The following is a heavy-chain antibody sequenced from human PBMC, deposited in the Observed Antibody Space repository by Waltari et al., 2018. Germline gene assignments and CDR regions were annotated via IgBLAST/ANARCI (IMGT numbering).Heavy chain of an antibody. V-gene: IGHV1-46*01. CDR3: ARDMGRYCSGGSCDKGFDY. CDR2: INPSGGST. CDR1: GYTFTSYY. D-gene: IGHD2-15*01. Sequence: QVQLVQSGAEVKKPGASVKVSCKASGYTFTSYYMHWVRQAPGQGLEWMGIINPSGGSTSYAQKFQGRVTMTGDTSTSTVYMELSSLRSEDTAVYYCARDMGRYCSGGSCDKGFDYWGQGTLVTVSS. J-gene: IGHJ4*02.